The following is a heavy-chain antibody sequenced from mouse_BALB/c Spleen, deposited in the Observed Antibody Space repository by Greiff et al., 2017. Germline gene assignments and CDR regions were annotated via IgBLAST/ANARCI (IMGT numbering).Heavy chain of an antibody. Sequence: EVKLVESGGGLVKPGGSLKLSCAASGFTFSSYTMSWVRQTPEKRLEWVATISSGGGNTYYPDSVKGRFTISRDNAKNNLYLQMSSLRSEDTAVYYCNAETSDYGWGQGTLVTVSA. CDR1: GFTFSSYT. D-gene: IGHD2-4*01. V-gene: IGHV5-9*03. CDR2: ISSGGGNT. CDR3: NAETSDYG. J-gene: IGHJ3*02.